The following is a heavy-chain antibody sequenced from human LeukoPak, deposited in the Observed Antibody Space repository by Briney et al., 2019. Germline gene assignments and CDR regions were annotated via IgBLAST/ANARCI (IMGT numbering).Heavy chain of an antibody. V-gene: IGHV3-23*05. J-gene: IGHJ4*02. CDR3: ATCPPSSWYYFDF. CDR2: IGSDNKP. D-gene: IGHD6-13*01. CDR1: GFTFSAYA. Sequence: GGSLRLSCEASGFTFSAYAMTWVRQAPGKGLEWVSSIGSDNKPHYSESVKGRFAISRDNSKSMLFLQLNSLRAEDTAVYYCATCPPSSWYYFDFWGRGALVTVSS.